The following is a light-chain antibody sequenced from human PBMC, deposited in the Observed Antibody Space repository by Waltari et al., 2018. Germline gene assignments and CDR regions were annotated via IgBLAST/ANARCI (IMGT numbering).Light chain of an antibody. CDR2: WAS. V-gene: IGKV4-1*01. CDR3: QQYYGTPPFA. Sequence: DIVMTQSPDSLAVSLGERATINCKSSQSVLNHGNNQNYLAWYQQRPGQPPKLLIYWASTRESGVPDRFSGSGSGTDFTLTISSLQAEDVAVYYCQQYYGTPPFAFGGGTRVEIK. CDR1: QSVLNHGNNQNY. J-gene: IGKJ4*01.